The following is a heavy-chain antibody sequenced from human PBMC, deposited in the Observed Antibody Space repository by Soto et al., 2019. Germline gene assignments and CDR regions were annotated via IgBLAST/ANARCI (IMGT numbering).Heavy chain of an antibody. D-gene: IGHD6-19*01. J-gene: IGHJ4*02. CDR3: ARGSSGWYLYFDY. CDR1: GGSFSCYY. V-gene: IGHV4-34*01. Sequence: SETLSLTCAVYGGSFSCYYWSWIRQPPGKGLEWIGEINHSGSTNYNPSLKSRVTISVDTSKNQFSLKLSSVTAADTAVYYCARGSSGWYLYFDYWGQGTLVTVSS. CDR2: INHSGST.